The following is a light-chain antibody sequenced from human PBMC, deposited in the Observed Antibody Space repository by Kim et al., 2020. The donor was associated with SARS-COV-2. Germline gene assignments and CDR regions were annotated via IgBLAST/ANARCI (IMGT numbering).Light chain of an antibody. V-gene: IGKV3-20*01. Sequence: PGGRAHLSRRASQGVCPGFLGLFQQKPGQAPGVRMFGASNRGPGIPDRFSGGGSGTDFTLTISRLEPEDFAVYYCHQNADSPLTFGGGTKVDIK. J-gene: IGKJ4*01. CDR3: HQNADSPLT. CDR2: GAS. CDR1: QGVCPGF.